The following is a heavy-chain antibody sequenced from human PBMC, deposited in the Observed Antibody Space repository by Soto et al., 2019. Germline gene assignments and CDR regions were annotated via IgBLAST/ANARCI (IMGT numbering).Heavy chain of an antibody. CDR3: TREITASDY. CDR2: ISSSSSHI. CDR1: GFTFSSYA. Sequence: GGSLRLSCTASGFTFSSYAMNWVRQAPGKGLEWVSSISSSSSHIYYVDSVKGRFTVSRDNAKNSVFLQMNSLRAEDTAVYYCTREITASDYWGQGXLVTVPS. V-gene: IGHV3-21*01. J-gene: IGHJ4*02.